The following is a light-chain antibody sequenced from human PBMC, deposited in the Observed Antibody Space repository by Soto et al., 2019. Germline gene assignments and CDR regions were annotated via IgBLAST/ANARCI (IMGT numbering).Light chain of an antibody. V-gene: IGKV3-15*01. Sequence: EIVMTQSPATLSVSPGERATLSCRDSQSVGNNLAWYQHIPGHAPRLLIYGASTRATGIPTSFSGSESGTEFTLNICSLQSEDFAVYYCLQYYGWPKTFGQVTKVEV. J-gene: IGKJ1*01. CDR3: LQYYGWPKT. CDR1: QSVGNN. CDR2: GAS.